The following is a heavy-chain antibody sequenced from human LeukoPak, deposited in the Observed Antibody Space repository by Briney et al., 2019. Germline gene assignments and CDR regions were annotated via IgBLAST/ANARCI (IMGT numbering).Heavy chain of an antibody. V-gene: IGHV3-74*01. D-gene: IGHD3-22*01. J-gene: IGHJ5*02. CDR1: GFTFSNYW. CDR3: ARVLSGSWDWFDP. CDR2: INTDGSRI. Sequence: GGSLRLSCAASGFTFSNYWMHWVRHAPGKGLVWVSRINTDGSRITYADSVKGRFTISRDNAMNTVYLQMNSLRAEDTAVYYCARVLSGSWDWFDPWGQGTLVTVSS.